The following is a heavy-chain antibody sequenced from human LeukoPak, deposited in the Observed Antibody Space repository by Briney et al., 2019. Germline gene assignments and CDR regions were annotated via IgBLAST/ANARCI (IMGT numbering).Heavy chain of an antibody. CDR3: ARLANWAV. D-gene: IGHD7-27*01. CDR1: GYSISSGYY. CDR2: IYHSGST. V-gene: IGHV4-38-2*01. Sequence: PSETLSLTCAVSGYSISSGYYWGWIRQPPGKGLEWIGSIYHSGSTYYNPSLESRVTISVDTSKNQFSLKLSSVTAADTAVYYCARLANWAVWGQGTLVTVSS. J-gene: IGHJ4*02.